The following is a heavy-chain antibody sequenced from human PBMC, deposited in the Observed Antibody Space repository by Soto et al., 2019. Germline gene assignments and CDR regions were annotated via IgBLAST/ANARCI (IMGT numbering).Heavy chain of an antibody. V-gene: IGHV1-2*02. D-gene: IGHD2-2*01. CDR3: AIPTTYCSSTSCYYDAFDI. Sequence: ASVKVSCKASGYTFTGYYMHWVRQAPGQGLEWMGWVNPNSGGTNYAQKFQGRVTMTRDTSISTAYMELSRLRSDDTAVYYCAIPTTYCSSTSCYYDAFDIWGQGTMVTVSS. CDR1: GYTFTGYY. CDR2: VNPNSGGT. J-gene: IGHJ3*02.